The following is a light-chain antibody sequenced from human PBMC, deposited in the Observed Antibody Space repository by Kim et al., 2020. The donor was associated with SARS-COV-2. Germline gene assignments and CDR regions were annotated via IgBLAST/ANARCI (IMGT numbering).Light chain of an antibody. Sequence: DVGMTQFPPSLSVTLGQPASISCTSTESLIYSDGLVYLTWCHQRPGQSPRRLIYKVSELDSGVPDRFSGSGSDTNFTLKITGVEAEDVGMYYCLQGSHWPHIFGPGTKLEI. CDR3: LQGSHWPHI. CDR1: ESLIYSDGLVY. CDR2: KVS. V-gene: IGKV2D-30*01. J-gene: IGKJ2*01.